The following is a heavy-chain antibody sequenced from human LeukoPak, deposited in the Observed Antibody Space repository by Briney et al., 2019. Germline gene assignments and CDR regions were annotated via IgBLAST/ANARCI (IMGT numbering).Heavy chain of an antibody. Sequence: PSETLSLTCTVSGGSISSSSYYWGWIRQPPGKGLEWIGSIYYSGSTYYNPSLKSRVTISVDTSKNQFSLKLSSVTAADTAVYYCARIGNYYVLFDYWGQGTLVTVSS. CDR3: ARIGNYYVLFDY. CDR2: IYYSGST. D-gene: IGHD3-10*02. CDR1: GGSISSSSYY. V-gene: IGHV4-39*07. J-gene: IGHJ4*02.